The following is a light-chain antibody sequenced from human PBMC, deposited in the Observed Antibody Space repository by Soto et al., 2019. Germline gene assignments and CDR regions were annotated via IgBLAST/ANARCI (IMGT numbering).Light chain of an antibody. J-gene: IGLJ1*01. V-gene: IGLV2-8*01. CDR1: SSDVGGYNY. Sequence: QSVLTQPPSASGSPGQSVTISCTGTSSDVGGYNYVSWYQQHPGKAPKLMIYEVSKRPSGVPDRFSGSKSGNTASLTVSGLRAEDEADYYCSSYAGSNNLVFG. CDR3: SSYAGSNNLV. CDR2: EVS.